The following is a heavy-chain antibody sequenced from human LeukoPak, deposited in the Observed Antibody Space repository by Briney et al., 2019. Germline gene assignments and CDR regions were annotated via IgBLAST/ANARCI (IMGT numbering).Heavy chain of an antibody. CDR1: GFNFRSYT. J-gene: IGHJ4*02. D-gene: IGHD6-13*01. Sequence: PGGSLTLSCSASGFNFRSYTMNWVRQAPGKGLEWVAYIGYIGRHIYYADSVRGRFTISRDNAESSLYLQMNRLRVEDTAIYYCVRVPTAADGTCLDYWGQGTLVTVSS. V-gene: IGHV3-48*01. CDR3: VRVPTAADGTCLDY. CDR2: IGYIGRHI.